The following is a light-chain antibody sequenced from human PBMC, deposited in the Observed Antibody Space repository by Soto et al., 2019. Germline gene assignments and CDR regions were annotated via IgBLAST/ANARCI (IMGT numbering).Light chain of an antibody. J-gene: IGKJ5*01. CDR2: AAS. CDR3: QLSYSTLSIT. Sequence: DLQMTQSPSSLSASVGDRVTITCRASESIARHLNWYQQKPGKAPKLLIYAASSLQNGVPSRFRGGVSGTDFTLTISNLQPEDFATDYCQLSYSTLSITVGQGTRLEIK. CDR1: ESIARH. V-gene: IGKV1-39*01.